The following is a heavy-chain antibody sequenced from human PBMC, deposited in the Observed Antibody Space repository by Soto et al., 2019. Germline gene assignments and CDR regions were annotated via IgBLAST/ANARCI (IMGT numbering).Heavy chain of an antibody. CDR2: IYSGGST. CDR3: ATSWGTPGLTTTGYYYYYMYV. Sequence: GGSLRLSCAASGFTVSSNYMSWVRQAPGKGLEWVSVIYSGGSTYYADSVKGRFTISRHNSKNTLYLQMNSLRAEDTAVYYCATSWGTPGLTTTGYYYYYMYVWGKGTTVTVSS. D-gene: IGHD3-3*01. CDR1: GFTVSSNY. V-gene: IGHV3-53*04. J-gene: IGHJ6*03.